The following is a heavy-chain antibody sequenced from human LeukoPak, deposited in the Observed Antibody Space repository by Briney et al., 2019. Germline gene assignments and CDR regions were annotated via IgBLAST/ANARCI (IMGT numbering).Heavy chain of an antibody. CDR2: VSYDGSDN. CDR1: GFTFSTYA. CDR3: ARDSVNWESRSLRLYSYYHGMDV. D-gene: IGHD1-26*01. V-gene: IGHV3-30*04. Sequence: GGSLRLSCAASGFTFSTYAMHWVRQAPGKGLEWVAVVSYDGSDNYYADSVKGRFTISRDNFKNTLYLQMHSLTPEDTAVYYCARDSVNWESRSLRLYSYYHGMDVWGQGTTVTVSS. J-gene: IGHJ6*02.